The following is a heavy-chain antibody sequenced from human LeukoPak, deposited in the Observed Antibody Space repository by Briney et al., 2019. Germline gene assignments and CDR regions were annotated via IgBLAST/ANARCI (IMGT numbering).Heavy chain of an antibody. CDR3: ARGSGWSGYSGV. V-gene: IGHV4-38-2*01. CDR1: TYSISSDYY. J-gene: IGHJ6*04. D-gene: IGHD3-3*01. CDR2: ICHSGTT. Sequence: PSETLSLTCAVSTYSISSDYYWGWIRQSPGEGLEWIGSICHSGTTYYNPSLKSRVAISVDTSKNEFSLKLSSVAAADSAVYYCARGSGWSGYSGVWGKGTTVTVSS.